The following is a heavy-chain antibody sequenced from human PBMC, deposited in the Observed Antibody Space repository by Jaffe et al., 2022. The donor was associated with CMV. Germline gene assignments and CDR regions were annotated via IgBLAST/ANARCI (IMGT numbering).Heavy chain of an antibody. J-gene: IGHJ4*02. Sequence: QVQLQESGPGLVKPSETLSLTCTVSGGSISSYYWSWIRQPPGKGLEWIGYIYYSGSTNYNPSLKSRVTISVDTSKNQFSLKLSSVTAADTAVYYCARGQDLENSYYFDYWGQGTLVTVSS. CDR1: GGSISSYY. CDR2: IYYSGST. V-gene: IGHV4-59*01. CDR3: ARGQDLENSYYFDY.